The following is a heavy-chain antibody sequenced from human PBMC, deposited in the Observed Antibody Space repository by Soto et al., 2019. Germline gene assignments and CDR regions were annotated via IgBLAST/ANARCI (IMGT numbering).Heavy chain of an antibody. CDR1: GFTFSSQS. V-gene: IGHV3-23*01. CDR2: ITGRGDNR. CDR3: AKDGDMKPS. J-gene: IGHJ4*02. Sequence: EVQLLESGGGLLQPGGSLRLSCEASGFTFSSQSMRWVRQAPGKGLEWVSFITGRGDNRDYADSVKGRFTIARDISKNTLDLQMHSLRAEDTSVYYCAKDGDMKPSWGQGTLVTVSS. D-gene: IGHD2-15*01.